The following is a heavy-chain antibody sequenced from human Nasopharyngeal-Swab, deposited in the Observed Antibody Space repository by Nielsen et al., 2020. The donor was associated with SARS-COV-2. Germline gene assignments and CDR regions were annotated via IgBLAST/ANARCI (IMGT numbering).Heavy chain of an antibody. Sequence: ASVKVSCKASGYTFTGYYMHWVRQAPGQGLEWMGRINPNSGGTNYAQKFQGRVTMTRDTSISTAYMELSRLRSDDTAVYYCVRAGTGYSYGLMDDYWGQGTLVTVSS. D-gene: IGHD5-18*01. CDR2: INPNSGGT. CDR3: VRAGTGYSYGLMDDY. J-gene: IGHJ4*02. V-gene: IGHV1-2*06. CDR1: GYTFTGYY.